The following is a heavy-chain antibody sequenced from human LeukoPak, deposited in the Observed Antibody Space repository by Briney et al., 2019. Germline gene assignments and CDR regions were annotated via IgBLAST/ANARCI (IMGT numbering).Heavy chain of an antibody. Sequence: GESLQISFNGSGYSFTTSWIAWVRPMPGKGLEWMGIIYPGDSDTRYSPSFQGQVTISADKSISTAYLQWSSLKASDTAMYYCARPDGGYAYWGQGTLVTVSS. D-gene: IGHD5-12*01. J-gene: IGHJ4*02. V-gene: IGHV5-51*01. CDR1: GYSFTTSW. CDR2: IYPGDSDT. CDR3: ARPDGGYAY.